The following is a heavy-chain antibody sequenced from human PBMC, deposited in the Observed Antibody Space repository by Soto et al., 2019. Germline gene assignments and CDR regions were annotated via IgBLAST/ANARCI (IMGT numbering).Heavy chain of an antibody. Sequence: SETLSLTCTVPGGSMISYYWSWIRQPPGRGLEWIGFIYYAGSTKYNPSLNSRVTISVDTSKNQFSLTVTSVTAADTAVYYCARRIVATESFVYWGQGTLVTVSS. CDR3: ARRIVATESFVY. CDR1: GGSMISYY. J-gene: IGHJ4*02. CDR2: IYYAGST. D-gene: IGHD5-12*01. V-gene: IGHV4-59*08.